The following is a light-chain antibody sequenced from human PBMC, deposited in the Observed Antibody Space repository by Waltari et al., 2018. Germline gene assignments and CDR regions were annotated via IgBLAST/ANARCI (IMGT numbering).Light chain of an antibody. CDR2: APY. CDR1: HSISSY. CDR3: QQSYSTPYT. Sequence: DIQMTQSPSSLSASLGDRVTITCRASHSISSYLNWYQQKPGKAPKLLIYAPYSLQSGVPSRFSGSGSGTDFTLTFSSLQPEDSATYYCQQSYSTPYTFGQGTKLEIK. J-gene: IGKJ2*01. V-gene: IGKV1-39*01.